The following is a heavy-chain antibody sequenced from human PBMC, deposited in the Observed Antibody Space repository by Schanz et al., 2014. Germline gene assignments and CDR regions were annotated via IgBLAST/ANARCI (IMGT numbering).Heavy chain of an antibody. CDR1: GFTLSSYA. J-gene: IGHJ4*02. V-gene: IGHV3-30-3*01. Sequence: QEQLVESGGGVVQPGRSLRLSCAAYGFTLSSYAMHWVRQAPGKGLEWVAVISYDGSNKYYAGSVKGRFTISRDNAKNTLYLQMNSLRAEDTAVYYCARDSRPNYDFLTAYYSIDSWGQGTLVTVSS. CDR3: ARDSRPNYDFLTAYYSIDS. CDR2: ISYDGSNK. D-gene: IGHD3-9*01.